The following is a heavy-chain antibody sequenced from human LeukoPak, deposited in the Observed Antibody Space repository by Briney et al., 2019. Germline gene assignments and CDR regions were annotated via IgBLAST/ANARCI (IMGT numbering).Heavy chain of an antibody. J-gene: IGHJ5*02. Sequence: EASVKVSCKASRYTFTDNYIHWVRQAPGQGLEWMGWINPLSGGPMYAQKFQGRVTMTRDTSLSTAYIELNGLKSDDTAIYYCAREGITIFGGWAPFDPWGQGTLVTVS. CDR2: INPLSGGP. CDR3: AREGITIFGGWAPFDP. D-gene: IGHD3-3*01. V-gene: IGHV1-2*02. CDR1: RYTFTDNY.